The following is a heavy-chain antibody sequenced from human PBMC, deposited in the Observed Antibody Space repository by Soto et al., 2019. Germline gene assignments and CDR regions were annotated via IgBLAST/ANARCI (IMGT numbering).Heavy chain of an antibody. CDR3: ARADCTGAYCYSWPFNYGVDV. D-gene: IGHD2-15*01. Sequence: QVQLVESGGGVVQPGGSLRLSCTTSGFTFNTYGMHWVRQAPGKGLEWLAIIWYDGSNKYYADSVKGRFTISRDNSKNTLYLQMNSLRAEDTALYYCARADCTGAYCYSWPFNYGVDVCGQGTTVPVS. V-gene: IGHV3-33*08. J-gene: IGHJ6*02. CDR2: IWYDGSNK. CDR1: GFTFNTYG.